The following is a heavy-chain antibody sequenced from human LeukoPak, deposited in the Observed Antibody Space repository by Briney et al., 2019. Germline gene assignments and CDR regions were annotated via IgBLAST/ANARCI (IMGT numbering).Heavy chain of an antibody. J-gene: IGHJ6*02. CDR2: MNPNSGNT. Sequence: GASVKVSCKASGYTFTSYDINWVRQATGQGLEWMGWMNPNSGNTGYAQKFQGRVTMTRNTSISTAYMELSSLRSEDTAVYYCATCRGYYDFWSGYYTSYYYYGMDVWGQGTTVTVSS. CDR1: GYTFTSYD. V-gene: IGHV1-8*01. CDR3: ATCRGYYDFWSGYYTSYYYYGMDV. D-gene: IGHD3-3*01.